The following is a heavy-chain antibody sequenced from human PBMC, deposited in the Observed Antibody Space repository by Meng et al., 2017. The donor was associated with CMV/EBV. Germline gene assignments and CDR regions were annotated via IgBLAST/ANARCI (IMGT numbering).Heavy chain of an antibody. CDR1: GCSISSSSYY. J-gene: IGHJ4*02. D-gene: IGHD6-19*01. V-gene: IGHV4-39*02. CDR3: ARLFLRLGRSPNFFDY. Sequence: SETLSLTCTVSGCSISSSSYYWGWIRQPPGKGLEWIGTIYYSGTTYYNPSLKSRVTMSVDTSNNHLSLKLTSVTAADTAVYYCARLFLRLGRSPNFFDYWGQGTLVTVSS. CDR2: IYYSGTT.